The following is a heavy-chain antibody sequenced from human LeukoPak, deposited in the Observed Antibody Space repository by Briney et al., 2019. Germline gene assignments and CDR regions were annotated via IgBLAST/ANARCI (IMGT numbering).Heavy chain of an antibody. CDR3: AKVLFRGYSSSWSYYYGMDV. V-gene: IGHV3-30-3*01. Sequence: GGSLRLSCAASGFTFSSYAMHWVRQAPGKGLEWVAVISYDGSNKYYADSVKGRFTISRDNSKNTLYLQMNSLRAEDTAVYYCAKVLFRGYSSSWSYYYGMDVWGQGTTVTVSS. J-gene: IGHJ6*02. CDR2: ISYDGSNK. D-gene: IGHD6-13*01. CDR1: GFTFSSYA.